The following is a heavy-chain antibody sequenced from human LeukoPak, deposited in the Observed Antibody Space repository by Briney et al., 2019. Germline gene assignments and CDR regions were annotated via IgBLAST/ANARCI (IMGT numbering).Heavy chain of an antibody. V-gene: IGHV1-2*02. Sequence: ASVKVSCKASGYTFTGYYMHWVRQAPGQGLEWMGWINPNSGGTNYAQKFQGRVTMTRDTSISTAYMELSRLRSDGTAVYYCARDWATYYYDSSGYFFDAFDIWGQGTMVTVSS. J-gene: IGHJ3*02. D-gene: IGHD3-22*01. CDR1: GYTFTGYY. CDR2: INPNSGGT. CDR3: ARDWATYYYDSSGYFFDAFDI.